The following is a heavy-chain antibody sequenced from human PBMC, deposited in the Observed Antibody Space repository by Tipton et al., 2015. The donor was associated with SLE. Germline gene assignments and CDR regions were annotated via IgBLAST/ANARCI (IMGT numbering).Heavy chain of an antibody. V-gene: IGHV3-23*01. CDR3: AKDLRVTTFYYYYMDV. J-gene: IGHJ6*03. Sequence: SLRLSCAASGFTFDDYTMHWVRQAPGKGLEWVSAISGSGGSTYYADSVKGRFTISRDNSKNTLYLQMNSLRAEDTAVYYCAKDLRVTTFYYYYMDVWGKGTTVTVSS. D-gene: IGHD4-11*01. CDR1: GFTFDDYT. CDR2: ISGSGGST.